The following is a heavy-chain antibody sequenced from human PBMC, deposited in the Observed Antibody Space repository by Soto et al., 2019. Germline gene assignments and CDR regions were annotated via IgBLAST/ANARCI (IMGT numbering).Heavy chain of an antibody. D-gene: IGHD3-10*01. Sequence: QVQLVQSGAEVKKPGASVKVSCKASGYTFTSYGISWVRQAPGQGLEWMGWISAYNGNTNYAQKLQGRVTMTTDTSTSTAYMELRSLRSDDTAVYYCARDYYGSGSYRTNLSYNWFDPWGQGTLVTVSS. V-gene: IGHV1-18*01. CDR2: ISAYNGNT. J-gene: IGHJ5*02. CDR1: GYTFTSYG. CDR3: ARDYYGSGSYRTNLSYNWFDP.